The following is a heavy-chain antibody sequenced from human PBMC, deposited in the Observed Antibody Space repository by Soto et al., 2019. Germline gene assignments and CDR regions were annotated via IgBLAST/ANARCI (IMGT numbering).Heavy chain of an antibody. CDR3: VLWFGEYYFNH. CDR1: GFTFSSYA. D-gene: IGHD3-10*01. CDR2: ISTSGGTT. V-gene: IGHV3-23*01. Sequence: PGGSLRLSCAASGFTFSSYAMSWVRQAPGKGLEWVSAISTSGGTTYYADSVKGRFTISRDNSKNTLSLQMNSLRAEDTAVYYCVLWFGEYYFNHWGQGTLVTVSS. J-gene: IGHJ4*02.